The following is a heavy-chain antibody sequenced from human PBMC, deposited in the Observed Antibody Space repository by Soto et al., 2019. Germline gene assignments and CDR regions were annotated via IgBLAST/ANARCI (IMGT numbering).Heavy chain of an antibody. V-gene: IGHV4-59*01. CDR1: GGSISSYY. CDR2: IYYSGST. D-gene: IGHD3-22*01. J-gene: IGHJ5*02. CDR3: ARDVSSDSSTYYDSSGYYYWFDP. Sequence: SETLSLTCTVSGGSISSYYWSWIRQPPGKGLEWIGYIYYSGSTNYNPSLKSRVTISVDTSKNQFSLKLSSVTAADTAVYYCARDVSSDSSTYYDSSGYYYWFDPWGQGTLVTVSS.